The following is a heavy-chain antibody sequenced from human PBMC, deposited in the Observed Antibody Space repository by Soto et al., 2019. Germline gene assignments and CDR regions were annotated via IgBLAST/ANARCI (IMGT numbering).Heavy chain of an antibody. Sequence: SVKVSCKASGGTFSSYAISWVRQAPGQGLEWMGGIIPIFGTANYAQKFQGRVTITADESTSTAYMELSSLRSEDTAVYYCARGDYYDFWSGSARNYYYYYGMDVWGQGTTVTVSS. CDR2: IIPIFGTA. CDR3: ARGDYYDFWSGSARNYYYYYGMDV. V-gene: IGHV1-69*13. CDR1: GGTFSSYA. D-gene: IGHD3-3*01. J-gene: IGHJ6*02.